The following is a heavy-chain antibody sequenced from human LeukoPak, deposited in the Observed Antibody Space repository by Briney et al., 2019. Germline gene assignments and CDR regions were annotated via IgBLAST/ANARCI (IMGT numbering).Heavy chain of an antibody. J-gene: IGHJ4*02. CDR3: ARHSYGDYEQCFDY. V-gene: IGHV4-34*01. CDR2: SNHSGST. Sequence: SETLSLTCVVYGGSFSGYYWSWIRQPPRKGLEWIGESNHSGSTNFNPSLKSRVTISVDTSKNQFSLKLSSVTAADTAVYYCARHSYGDYEQCFDYWGQGTLVTVSS. D-gene: IGHD4-17*01. CDR1: GGSFSGYY.